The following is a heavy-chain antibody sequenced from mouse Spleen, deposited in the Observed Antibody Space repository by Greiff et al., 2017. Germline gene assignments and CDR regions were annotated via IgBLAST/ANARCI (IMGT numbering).Heavy chain of an antibody. V-gene: IGHV1-59*01. CDR2: IDPSDSYT. CDR3: ARRTEIDY. CDR1: GYTFTSYW. J-gene: IGHJ2*01. Sequence: VQLQQPGAELVRPGTSVKLSCKASGYTFTSYWMHWVKQRPGQGLEWIGVIDPSDSYTNYNQKFKGKATLTVDTSSSTAYMQLSSLTSEDSAVYYCARRTEIDYWGQGTTLTVSS.